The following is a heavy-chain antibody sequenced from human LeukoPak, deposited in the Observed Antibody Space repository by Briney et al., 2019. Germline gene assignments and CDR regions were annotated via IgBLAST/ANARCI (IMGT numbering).Heavy chain of an antibody. CDR1: GFTFSSYA. V-gene: IGHV3-30-3*01. CDR2: ISYDGSNK. D-gene: IGHD3-22*01. J-gene: IGHJ4*02. Sequence: GGSPRLSCAASGFTFSSYAMHWVRQAPGKGLEWVAVISYDGSNKYYADSVKGRFTISRDNSKNTLYLQMNSLRAEDTAVYYCAREADSSDYWGQGTLVTVSS. CDR3: AREADSSDY.